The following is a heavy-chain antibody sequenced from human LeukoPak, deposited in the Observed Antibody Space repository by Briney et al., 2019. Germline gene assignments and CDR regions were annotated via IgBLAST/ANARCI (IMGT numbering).Heavy chain of an antibody. CDR1: GFTFSSYS. CDR2: ISSSSSYI. Sequence: GGSLRLSCAASGFTFSSYSMNWVRQAPGKGLEWVSSISSSSSYIYYADSVKGRFTISRDNSKNTLYLQMNSLRAEDTAVYYCASYDSSGYYYDVNYWGQGTLVTVSS. CDR3: ASYDSSGYYYDVNY. D-gene: IGHD3-22*01. J-gene: IGHJ4*02. V-gene: IGHV3-21*01.